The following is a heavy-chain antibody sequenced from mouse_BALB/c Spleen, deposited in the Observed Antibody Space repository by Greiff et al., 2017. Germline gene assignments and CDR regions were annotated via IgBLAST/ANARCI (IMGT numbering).Heavy chain of an antibody. CDR1: GYTFTSYW. J-gene: IGHJ2*01. Sequence: QVQLKESGAELAKPGASVKMSCKASGYTFTSYWMHWVKQRPGQGLEWIGYINPSTGYTEYNQKFKDKATLTADKSSSTAYMQLSSLTSEDSAVYYCARGFITTATAYWGQGTTLTVSS. V-gene: IGHV1-7*01. CDR3: ARGFITTATAY. CDR2: INPSTGYT. D-gene: IGHD1-2*01.